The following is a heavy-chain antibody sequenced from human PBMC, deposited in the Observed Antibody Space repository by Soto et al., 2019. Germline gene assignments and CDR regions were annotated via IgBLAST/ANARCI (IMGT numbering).Heavy chain of an antibody. CDR3: ARRDPPHRAAGRGIDY. V-gene: IGHV4-39*01. CDR1: GGSISSSSYY. D-gene: IGHD6-13*01. J-gene: IGHJ4*02. CDR2: IYYSGST. Sequence: QLQLQESGPGLVKPSETLSLTCTVSGGSISSSSYYWGWIRQPPGKGLEWIGSIYYSGSTYYNPSLKSRVTISVDTSKNQFSLKLSSVTAADTAVYYCARRDPPHRAAGRGIDYWGQGTLVTVSS.